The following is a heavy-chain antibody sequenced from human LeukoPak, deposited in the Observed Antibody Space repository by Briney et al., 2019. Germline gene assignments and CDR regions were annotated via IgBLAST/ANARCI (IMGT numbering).Heavy chain of an antibody. J-gene: IGHJ2*01. V-gene: IGHV4-61*02. Sequence: SQTLSLTCTVSGGSISSGSYYWSWIRQPAGKGLEWIGRIYTSGSTNYNPSLKSRVTISVDTSKNQFSLKLSSVTAADTAVYYCARVGGLRDDFWSGYYWYFDLWGRDTLVTVSS. D-gene: IGHD3-3*01. CDR3: ARVGGLRDDFWSGYYWYFDL. CDR2: IYTSGST. CDR1: GGSISSGSYY.